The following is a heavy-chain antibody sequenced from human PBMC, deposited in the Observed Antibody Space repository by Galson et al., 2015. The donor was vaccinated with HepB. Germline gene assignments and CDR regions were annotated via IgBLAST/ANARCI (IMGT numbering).Heavy chain of an antibody. CDR2: VDPEDGET. CDR3: ATSPSPNWFDP. V-gene: IGHV1-69-2*01. Sequence: VKVSCKVSGYTFTDYYMHWVQQAPGKGLEWMGLVDPEDGETIYAEKFQGRVTITADTSTDTAYMELSSLRSEDTAVYYCATSPSPNWFDPWGQGTLVTVSS. J-gene: IGHJ5*02. CDR1: GYTFTDYY.